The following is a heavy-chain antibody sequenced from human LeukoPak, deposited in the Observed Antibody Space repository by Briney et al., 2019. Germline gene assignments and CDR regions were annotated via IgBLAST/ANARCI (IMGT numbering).Heavy chain of an antibody. V-gene: IGHV3-23*01. Sequence: PGGSLRLSCAASGFTFNIYAMRWVRQAPGKWLEWVSAISGSGGSTYYADSVKGRFTISRDNSKNTLYLQMNSLRAEDTAVYYCAKGTGSYYKGVDYWGQGTLVTVSS. CDR3: AKGTGSYYKGVDY. CDR2: ISGSGGST. CDR1: GFTFNIYA. D-gene: IGHD3-10*01. J-gene: IGHJ4*02.